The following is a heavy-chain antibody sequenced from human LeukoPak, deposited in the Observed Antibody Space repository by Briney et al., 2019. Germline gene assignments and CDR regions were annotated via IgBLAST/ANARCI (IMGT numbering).Heavy chain of an antibody. Sequence: PGGSLRLSCAASGFTFSTYGMNWVRQAPGKGLEWVSYISSVITTVYYADPVKGRFTISRDNARNSLYLQMNSLRDEDTAVYYCARGTYYSDCWGQGTLVTVSS. J-gene: IGHJ4*02. CDR2: ISSVITTV. V-gene: IGHV3-48*02. CDR3: ARGTYYSDC. CDR1: GFTFSTYG.